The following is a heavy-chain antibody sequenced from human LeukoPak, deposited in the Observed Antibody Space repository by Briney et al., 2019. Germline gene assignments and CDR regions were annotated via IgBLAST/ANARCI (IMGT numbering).Heavy chain of an antibody. D-gene: IGHD2-2*01. CDR3: ARDPALYCSSTSCYYGMDV. CDR1: GGTFSSYA. V-gene: IGHV1-3*01. J-gene: IGHJ6*02. CDR2: INAGIGNT. Sequence: ASVKVSCKASGGTFSSYAISWVRQAPAQRLEWMGWINAGIGNTKYSQKFQGRVTITRDTSASTAYMELSSLRSEDTAVYYCARDPALYCSSTSCYYGMDVWGQGTTVTVSS.